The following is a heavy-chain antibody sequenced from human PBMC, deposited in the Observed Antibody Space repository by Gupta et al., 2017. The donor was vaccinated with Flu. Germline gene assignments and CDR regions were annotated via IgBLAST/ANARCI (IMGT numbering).Heavy chain of an antibody. V-gene: IGHV3-48*03. Sequence: EVQLVESGGDLIQPGGSLRLSCAASGFTFSSYEMNWVRQASGGGLEWISYITDSGSYTSYADSVKGRFTTSRDNAKNSLYLQMTSLRAEDTAFYYCARELRSTGGDALDLWGQGTLVTVSS. D-gene: IGHD2-8*02. CDR1: GFTFSSYE. J-gene: IGHJ3*01. CDR3: ARELRSTGGDALDL. CDR2: ITDSGSYT.